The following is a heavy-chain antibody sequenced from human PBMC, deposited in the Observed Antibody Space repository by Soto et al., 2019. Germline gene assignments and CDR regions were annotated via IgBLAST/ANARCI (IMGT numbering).Heavy chain of an antibody. V-gene: IGHV3-23*05. CDR1: GFKFSNYA. Sequence: GGSLRLSCAASGFKFSNYAMSWVRQAPGKGPEWVSFITSSGSGTYYADSVKGRFTISRDNSKNTLYVQMNNPRAEDTAKYYCAKRFFGSGSPPGAFDVWGPGTMVTVSS. CDR2: ITSSGSGT. D-gene: IGHD3-10*01. CDR3: AKRFFGSGSPPGAFDV. J-gene: IGHJ3*01.